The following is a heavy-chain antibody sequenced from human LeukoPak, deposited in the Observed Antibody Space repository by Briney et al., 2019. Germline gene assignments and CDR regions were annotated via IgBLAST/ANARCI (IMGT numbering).Heavy chain of an antibody. V-gene: IGHV5-51*01. CDR3: ARLGVRDGSDAFDI. D-gene: IGHD5-24*01. CDR1: GYNFTSHW. CDR2: IYPGDSDT. J-gene: IGHJ3*02. Sequence: GEPLKISCKASGYNFTSHWIGWARQMPGKGLEWMGIIYPGDSDTRYSPSFQGQVTISADKSISTAYLQWSSLKASDTAMYYCARLGVRDGSDAFDIWGQGTMVTVSS.